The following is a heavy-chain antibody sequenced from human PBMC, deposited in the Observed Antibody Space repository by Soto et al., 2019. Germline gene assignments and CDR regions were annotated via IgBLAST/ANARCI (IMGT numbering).Heavy chain of an antibody. Sequence: GGSLRLSCAASGFTFSSYAMSWVRQAPGKGLEWVSAISGSGGSTYYADSVKGRFTISRDNSKNTLYLQMNSLRAEDTAVYYCAKVSAYDSSTRGAFDIWGQGTMVTVSS. D-gene: IGHD3-22*01. CDR3: AKVSAYDSSTRGAFDI. J-gene: IGHJ3*02. V-gene: IGHV3-23*01. CDR2: ISGSGGST. CDR1: GFTFSSYA.